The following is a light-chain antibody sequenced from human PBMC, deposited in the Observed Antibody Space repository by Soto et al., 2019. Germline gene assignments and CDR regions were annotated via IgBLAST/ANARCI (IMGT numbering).Light chain of an antibody. Sequence: QSALTQPASVSGSPGQSITISCTGTSSDVGGYNYVSWYQQHPGKAPKLMIYEVSNRPSGISNRFSGSKSGNTASLTISGLQAEDEADYYSSSYTSSSTLEVFGGGTKLTVL. CDR3: SSYTSSSTLEV. CDR2: EVS. J-gene: IGLJ3*02. CDR1: SSDVGGYNY. V-gene: IGLV2-14*01.